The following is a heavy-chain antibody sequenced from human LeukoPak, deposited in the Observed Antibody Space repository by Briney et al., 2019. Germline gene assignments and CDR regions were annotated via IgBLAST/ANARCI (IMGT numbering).Heavy chain of an antibody. Sequence: GGSLRLSCEGSGFTFNGYAFSWVRQAPGQGLEWVAVTGGSDDNTHYADSVKGRFTISRDNSEKRLFLQMNSLRPDDSALYYCTKDLMTGFSSGWYFAYWGQGTLVTVSS. CDR1: GFTFNGYA. D-gene: IGHD6-19*01. CDR3: TKDLMTGFSSGWYFAY. V-gene: IGHV3-23*01. CDR2: TGGSDDNT. J-gene: IGHJ4*02.